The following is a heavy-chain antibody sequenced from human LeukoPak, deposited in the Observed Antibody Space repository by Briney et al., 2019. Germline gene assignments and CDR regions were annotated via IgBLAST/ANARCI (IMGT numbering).Heavy chain of an antibody. D-gene: IGHD3-3*01. J-gene: IGHJ3*02. Sequence: GGSLRLSCAASGFTFSSYSMNWVRQAPGKGLEWVSSISSSRSYIYYADSVKARFTISRDNARNSLYLQMNILRTEDTAVYYCARGEWLGDAFDIWGQGTMVTVSS. CDR3: ARGEWLGDAFDI. V-gene: IGHV3-21*01. CDR2: ISSSRSYI. CDR1: GFTFSSYS.